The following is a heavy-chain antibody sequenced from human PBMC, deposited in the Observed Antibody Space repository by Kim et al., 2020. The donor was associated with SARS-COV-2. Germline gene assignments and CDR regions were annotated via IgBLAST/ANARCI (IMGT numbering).Heavy chain of an antibody. J-gene: IGHJ3*02. V-gene: IGHV1-2*02. D-gene: IGHD3-10*01. CDR1: GYTFTGYY. CDR3: AYMVRERGHAFDI. CDR2: INPNSGGT. Sequence: ASVKVSCKASGYTFTGYYMHWVRQAPGQGLEWMGWINPNSGGTNYAQKFQGRVTMTRDTSISTAYMELSRLRSDDTAVYYCAYMVRERGHAFDIWGQGTMVTVSS.